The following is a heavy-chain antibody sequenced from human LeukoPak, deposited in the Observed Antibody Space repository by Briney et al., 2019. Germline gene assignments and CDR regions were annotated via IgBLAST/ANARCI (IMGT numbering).Heavy chain of an antibody. CDR2: INHSGST. Sequence: PSETLSLTCTVSGYSISSGYYWGWIRQPPGKGLEWIGEINHSGSTNYNPSLKSRVTISVDTSKSQFSLKLSSVTAADTAVYYCARVFPFSALGARRWHAFDIWGQGTMVTVSS. CDR3: ARVFPFSALGARRWHAFDI. D-gene: IGHD2-15*01. V-gene: IGHV4-38-2*02. J-gene: IGHJ3*02. CDR1: GYSISSGYY.